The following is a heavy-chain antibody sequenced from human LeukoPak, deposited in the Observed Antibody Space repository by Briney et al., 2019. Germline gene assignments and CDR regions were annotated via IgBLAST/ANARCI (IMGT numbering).Heavy chain of an antibody. CDR3: ASAMDYYYYGMDV. CDR1: GSSFTSYW. V-gene: IGHV5-51*01. Sequence: TGESLQISCKGSGSSFTSYWIGWVRQVPGKGLEWMGIIYPGDSDTRYSPSFQGQVTISADKSISTAYLQWSSLKASDTAMYYCASAMDYYYYGMDVWGQGTTVTVSS. CDR2: IYPGDSDT. J-gene: IGHJ6*02.